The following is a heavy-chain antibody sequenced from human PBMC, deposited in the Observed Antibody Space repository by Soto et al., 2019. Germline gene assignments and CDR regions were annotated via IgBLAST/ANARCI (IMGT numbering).Heavy chain of an antibody. J-gene: IGHJ5*02. D-gene: IGHD6-13*01. CDR3: ASALLGPAGHINWFEP. V-gene: IGHV4-59*01. CDR2: IYYSATT. Sequence: SETLSLTCTVSGGSISSYYWRWIRQPPGKGLEWIGYIYYSATTNYNPSLKSRVTISVDTSKNQFSLKLTSVTAADTAVYYCASALLGPAGHINWFEPWGQGTLVTVSS. CDR1: GGSISSYY.